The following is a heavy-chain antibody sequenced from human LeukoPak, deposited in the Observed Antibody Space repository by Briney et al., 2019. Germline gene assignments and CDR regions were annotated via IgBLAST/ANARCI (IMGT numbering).Heavy chain of an antibody. Sequence: SVKVSCKASGGTFTSYAISWVGQAPGQGQEWMGRIIPIFGTANSAQKCQGRVTITPDESTSTAYMELSSLRSEDTAVYYCARWDPFYCSSTSCPLRDWGQGTLVTVSS. D-gene: IGHD2-2*01. CDR3: ARWDPFYCSSTSCPLRD. J-gene: IGHJ4*02. CDR1: GGTFTSYA. V-gene: IGHV1-69*15. CDR2: IIPIFGTA.